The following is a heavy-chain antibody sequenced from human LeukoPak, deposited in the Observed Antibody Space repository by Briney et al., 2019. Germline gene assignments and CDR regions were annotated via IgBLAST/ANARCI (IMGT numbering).Heavy chain of an antibody. CDR2: IYHSGST. J-gene: IGHJ4*02. Sequence: SETLSLTCDVSGGSISSSNWWSWVRQPPGKGLEWIGEIYHSGSTNYNPSLKSRVTISVDKSKNQFSLKLSSVTAADTAVYYCARVLRDSSGYYFDYWGQGTLVTVSS. D-gene: IGHD3-22*01. CDR3: ARVLRDSSGYYFDY. CDR1: GGSISSSNW. V-gene: IGHV4-4*02.